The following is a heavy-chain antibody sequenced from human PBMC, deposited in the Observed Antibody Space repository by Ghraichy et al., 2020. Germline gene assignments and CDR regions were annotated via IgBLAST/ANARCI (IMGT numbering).Heavy chain of an antibody. J-gene: IGHJ6*03. CDR1: GGSISTYY. Sequence: SETLSLTCTVSGGSISTYYWSWIRQPPGKRPEWIGYINYSGSINYNPSLKRRVTISVDTSKNQFSLKLTSVISADTAVYYCARVDSSWLEYDYYYMDVWGKGTTVTVSS. CDR3: ARVDSSWLEYDYYYMDV. CDR2: INYSGSI. D-gene: IGHD6-13*01. V-gene: IGHV4-59*01.